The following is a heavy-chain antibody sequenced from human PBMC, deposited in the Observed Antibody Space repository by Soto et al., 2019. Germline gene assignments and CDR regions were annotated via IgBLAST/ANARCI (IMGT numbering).Heavy chain of an antibody. D-gene: IGHD3-10*01. CDR3: ARDWGVVL. CDR1: GFTFSDHY. Sequence: VQLVESGGGLVQPGGSLRLSCAASGFTFSDHYMSWIRQAPGKGLEWVSDISSTGSYTNYADSVKGRFTISRDNAKNSLYLQMNSLRAEDTAVYYCARDWGVVLWGQGTLVTVSS. J-gene: IGHJ4*02. CDR2: ISSTGSYT. V-gene: IGHV3-11*06.